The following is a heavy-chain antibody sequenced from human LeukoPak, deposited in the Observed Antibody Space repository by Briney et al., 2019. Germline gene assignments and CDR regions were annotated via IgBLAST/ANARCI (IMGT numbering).Heavy chain of an antibody. CDR2: IGSDNKP. Sequence: GGSLRLSCEASGFTFSAYAMTWVRQAPGKGLEWVSSIGSDNKPHYSESVKDRFAISRDNSKNILFLHLNSLRAEDTAVHYCARTIAPTAYYYYYGMDVWGQGTTVTVSS. CDR3: ARTIAPTAYYYYYGMDV. J-gene: IGHJ6*02. CDR1: GFTFSAYA. D-gene: IGHD1-7*01. V-gene: IGHV3-23*05.